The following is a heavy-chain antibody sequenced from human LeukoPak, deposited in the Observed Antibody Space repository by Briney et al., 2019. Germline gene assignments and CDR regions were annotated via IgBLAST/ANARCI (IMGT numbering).Heavy chain of an antibody. CDR1: GFSFSSCN. D-gene: IGHD6-25*01. CDR2: ISTSSIYI. Sequence: GGSLRLSCAASGFSFSSCNMNWVRQTPGKGLEWVSSISTSSIYIYYADSVRGRFTISRDNARKSLYLQMDSLRAEDTAVYYCARGSHGVAATDTAFDYWGQGTLVAVSS. V-gene: IGHV3-21*01. J-gene: IGHJ4*02. CDR3: ARGSHGVAATDTAFDY.